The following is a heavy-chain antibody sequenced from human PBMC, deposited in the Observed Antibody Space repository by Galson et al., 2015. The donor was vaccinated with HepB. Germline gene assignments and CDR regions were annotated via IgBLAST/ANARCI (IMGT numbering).Heavy chain of an antibody. V-gene: IGHV3-23*01. Sequence: SLRLSCAASKFTFGNYAMSWVRQAPGKGLEWVPGISGTDDRTYYADSVRGRFTISRDNSKNALYLQMNSLTAEDTAVYYCAKDRRITIFGVAITDWGQGTLVTVSS. D-gene: IGHD3-3*01. CDR1: KFTFGNYA. CDR2: ISGTDDRT. CDR3: AKDRRITIFGVAITD. J-gene: IGHJ1*01.